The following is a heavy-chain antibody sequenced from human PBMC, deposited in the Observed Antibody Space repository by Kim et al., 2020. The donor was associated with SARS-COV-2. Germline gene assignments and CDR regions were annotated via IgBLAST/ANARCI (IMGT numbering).Heavy chain of an antibody. V-gene: IGHV1-69*02. D-gene: IGHD3-22*01. CDR3: ARRQGTPDYYDSTGWFDP. CDR2: IIPILGIA. J-gene: IGHJ5*02. CDR1: GGTFSSYT. Sequence: SVKVSCKASGGTFSSYTISWVRQAPGQGLEWMGRIIPILGIANYAQKFQGRVTITADKSTSTAYMELSSLRSEDTAVYYCARRQGTPDYYDSTGWFDPWGQGTLVTVSS.